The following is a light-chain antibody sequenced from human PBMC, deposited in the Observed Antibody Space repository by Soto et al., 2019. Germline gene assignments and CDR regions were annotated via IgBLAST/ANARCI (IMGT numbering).Light chain of an antibody. Sequence: EIVMTQSAAALSVSPGERATLSCRASQSVSSNLAWYQQKPGQAPRLLIYDASNRATGIPARFSGSGSGTDFTLTISSLEPEDFAVYYCQQYYNWPLTFGGGTKVDI. V-gene: IGKV3D-15*01. CDR2: DAS. CDR3: QQYYNWPLT. CDR1: QSVSSN. J-gene: IGKJ4*01.